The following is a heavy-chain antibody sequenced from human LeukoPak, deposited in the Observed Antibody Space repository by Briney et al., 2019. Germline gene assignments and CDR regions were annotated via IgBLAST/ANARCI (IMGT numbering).Heavy chain of an antibody. CDR2: INHGRST. Sequence: SETLSLTCAVSGGSFSGYYWSWIRQPPGKGLEWIGEINHGRSTNYNPSLKSRVTVSVDTSKNQFSLKLSSVTAADTAVYYCARLRTTVTSTYFDYWGQGTLVTVSS. CDR1: GGSFSGYY. J-gene: IGHJ4*02. V-gene: IGHV4-34*01. D-gene: IGHD4-11*01. CDR3: ARLRTTVTSTYFDY.